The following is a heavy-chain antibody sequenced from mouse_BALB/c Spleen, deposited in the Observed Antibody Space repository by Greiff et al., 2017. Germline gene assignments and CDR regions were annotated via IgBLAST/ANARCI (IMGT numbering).Heavy chain of an antibody. CDR3: ATYDYDGRVSY. J-gene: IGHJ3*01. D-gene: IGHD2-4*01. CDR2: INPSNGRT. V-gene: IGHV1S81*02. CDR1: GYTFTSYW. Sequence: QVQLQQSGAELVKPGASVKLSCKASGYTFTSYWMHWVKQRPGQGLEWIGEINPSNGRTNYNEKFKSKATLTVDKSSSTAYMQLSSLTSEDSAVYYCATYDYDGRVSYWGQGTLVTVSA.